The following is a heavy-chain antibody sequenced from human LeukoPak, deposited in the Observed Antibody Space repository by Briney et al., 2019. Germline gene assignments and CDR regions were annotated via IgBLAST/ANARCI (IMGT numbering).Heavy chain of an antibody. Sequence: SETLSLTCTVSGGSISSYYWSWIRQPPGKGLEWIGYIYYSGSTNYNPSLKSRVTISVDTSKNQFSLKLSSVTAADTAVYYCARNTAMGSFDYWGQGTLVTVSS. CDR3: ARNTAMGSFDY. V-gene: IGHV4-59*01. J-gene: IGHJ4*02. D-gene: IGHD5-18*01. CDR2: IYYSGST. CDR1: GGSISSYY.